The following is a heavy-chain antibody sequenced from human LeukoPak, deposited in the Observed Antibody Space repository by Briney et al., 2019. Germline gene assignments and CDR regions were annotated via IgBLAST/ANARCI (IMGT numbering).Heavy chain of an antibody. CDR2: INHSGST. V-gene: IGHV4-34*01. Sequence: SETLSLTCAVYGGSFSGYYWSWIRQPPGKGLEWIGEINHSGSTNYNPSLKSRVTISVDTSKNQFSLKLSSVTAADTAVYYCARGRASDYVWGSYRFVWFDPWGQGTLVTISS. D-gene: IGHD3-16*02. CDR3: ARGRASDYVWGSYRFVWFDP. J-gene: IGHJ5*02. CDR1: GGSFSGYY.